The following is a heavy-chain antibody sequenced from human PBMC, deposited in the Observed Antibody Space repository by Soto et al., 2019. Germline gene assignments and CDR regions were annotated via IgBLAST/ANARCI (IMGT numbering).Heavy chain of an antibody. CDR2: IYYTGST. Sequence: QVQLQESGPGLVKPSQTLSLTCTVSGGSISSDDYYWSWVRQPPGKGLEWIGYIYYTGSTYYNPSLKSRVTISLYTSEYQSSLKLSSVSAADTAVDSCTRAPFRTLFSYWYFDLWGRGTLVTVSS. CDR3: TRAPFRTLFSYWYFDL. D-gene: IGHD2-21*01. J-gene: IGHJ2*01. V-gene: IGHV4-30-4*01. CDR1: GGSISSDDYY.